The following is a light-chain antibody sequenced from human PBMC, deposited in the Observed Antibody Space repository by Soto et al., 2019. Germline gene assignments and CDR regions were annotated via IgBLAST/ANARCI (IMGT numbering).Light chain of an antibody. Sequence: QSVLTQPPSASGTPGQRVSISCSGSSSNIGSNAVHWYQQFPGTAPRLLIYRDSQRPSGVPDRFSGSKSGTSASLVISGLQSEDEADYYCAAWNDSPYLWVFGGGTQLTVL. J-gene: IGLJ3*02. V-gene: IGLV1-44*01. CDR1: SSNIGSNA. CDR2: RDS. CDR3: AAWNDSPYLWV.